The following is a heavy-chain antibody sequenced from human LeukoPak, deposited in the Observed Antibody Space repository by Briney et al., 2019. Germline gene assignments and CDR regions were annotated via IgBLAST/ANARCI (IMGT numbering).Heavy chain of an antibody. CDR2: ITSTRSDI. CDR3: ARVLVATTFASEYWLDP. CDR1: GFSFSSHA. D-gene: IGHD5-12*01. J-gene: IGHJ5*02. Sequence: PGGSLRLSCEASGFSFSSHAMHWVRQAPGKGLEWVSSITSTRSDIYYADSMKGRFTISRDNARNSLFLQMNSLRAEDTAVYYCARVLVATTFASEYWLDPWGQGTLVTVSS. V-gene: IGHV3-21*01.